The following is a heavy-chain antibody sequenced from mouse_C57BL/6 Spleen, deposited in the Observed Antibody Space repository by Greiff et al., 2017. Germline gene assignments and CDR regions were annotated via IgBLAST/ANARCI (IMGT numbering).Heavy chain of an antibody. CDR2: IWRGGST. J-gene: IGHJ4*01. CDR1: GFSLTSYG. Sequence: VQLQQSGPGLVQPSQSLSITCTVPGFSLTSYGVHWVRQSPGKGLEWLGVIWRGGSTDYNAAFMSRLSSTKDNSKSQVFVKMNGLQADDTAIYYCGKEGMGWGEGASVTVSS. CDR3: GKEGMG. V-gene: IGHV2-5*01.